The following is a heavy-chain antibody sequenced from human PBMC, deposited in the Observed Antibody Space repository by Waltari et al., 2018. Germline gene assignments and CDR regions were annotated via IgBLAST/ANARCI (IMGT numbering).Heavy chain of an antibody. CDR1: GFTFSSYA. V-gene: IGHV3-23*01. CDR3: ASQIAAQKASVDY. CDR2: ISGSGGST. Sequence: EVQLLESGGGLVQPGGSLRLSCAASGFTFSSYAMSWVRRAPGKGLEWVSAISGSGGSTYYADSVKGRFTISRDNSKNTLYLQMNSLRAEDTAVYYCASQIAAQKASVDYWGQGTLVTVSS. D-gene: IGHD6-6*01. J-gene: IGHJ4*02.